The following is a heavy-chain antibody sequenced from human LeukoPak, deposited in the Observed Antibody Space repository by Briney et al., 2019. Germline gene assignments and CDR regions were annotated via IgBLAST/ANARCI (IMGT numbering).Heavy chain of an antibody. CDR1: GGSISSSSYY. V-gene: IGHV4-39*01. CDR3: ARHGTEYSGGWLVDY. Sequence: SETLSLTCTVSGGSISSSSYYWGWIRQPPGKGLEWIGSIYYSGSTYYNPSLKSRVTISVDTSKNQFSLKLSSVTAADTAVYYCARHGTEYSGGWLVDYWGQGTLVTVSS. D-gene: IGHD6-19*01. CDR2: IYYSGST. J-gene: IGHJ4*02.